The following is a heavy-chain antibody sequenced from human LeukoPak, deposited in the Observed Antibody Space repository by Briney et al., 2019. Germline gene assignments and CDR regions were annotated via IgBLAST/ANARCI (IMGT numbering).Heavy chain of an antibody. CDR1: GGSISRSGYF. Sequence: SETLSLTCTVSGGSISRSGYFWGWIRQPPGKELEWIGIINDSGNTHYSSSLKSRVTISVDTSKNQFSLKLSSVTAADTAVYYCALTDFWSGYYVDYWGQGTLVTVSS. J-gene: IGHJ4*02. CDR3: ALTDFWSGYYVDY. D-gene: IGHD3-3*01. V-gene: IGHV4-39*07. CDR2: INDSGNT.